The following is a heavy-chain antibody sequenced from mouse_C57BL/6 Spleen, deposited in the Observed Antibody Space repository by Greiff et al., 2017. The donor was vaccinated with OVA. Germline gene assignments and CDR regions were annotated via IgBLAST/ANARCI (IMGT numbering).Heavy chain of an antibody. D-gene: IGHD1-1*01. CDR1: GYTFTDYD. J-gene: IGHJ2*01. Sequence: VQLQQSGAELLRPGASVTLSCKASGYTFTDYDMNWVKQTPVHGLEWIGAIDPETGGTAYNQKFKGKAILTADKSSNTASMELRSRPSEDSAVYYGTRGYTTVVNYFDYWGQGPTLTVAS. V-gene: IGHV1-15*01. CDR2: IDPETGGT. CDR3: TRGYTTVVNYFDY.